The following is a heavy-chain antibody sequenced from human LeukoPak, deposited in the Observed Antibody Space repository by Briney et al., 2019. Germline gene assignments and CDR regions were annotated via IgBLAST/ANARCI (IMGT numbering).Heavy chain of an antibody. CDR2: IKQDGSEK. V-gene: IGHV3-7*01. CDR3: ARVYWSGYRDAFDI. CDR1: GFTFSSYW. Sequence: GGSLRLSCAASGFTFSSYWMSWVRQAPGKGLEWVANIKQDGSEKYYVDSVKGRFTISRDNAKNSLYLQMNSLRAEDTAVYYCARVYWSGYRDAFDIWDQGTMVTVSS. J-gene: IGHJ3*02. D-gene: IGHD3-3*01.